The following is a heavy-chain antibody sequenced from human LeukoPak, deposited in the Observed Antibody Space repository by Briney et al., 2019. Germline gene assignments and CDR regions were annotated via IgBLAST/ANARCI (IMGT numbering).Heavy chain of an antibody. J-gene: IGHJ6*03. Sequence: ASVKVSCKSSGYTFTGYYMHWVRQAPGQGLEWMGWINPKSGDTNSAQKFQGRVTMTRDTSISTAYMELNRLTSDDTAVYYCAREVGDCSSTSCYVGYYYYYYMDVWGKGTTVTVSS. D-gene: IGHD2-2*01. V-gene: IGHV1-2*02. CDR1: GYTFTGYY. CDR3: AREVGDCSSTSCYVGYYYYYYMDV. CDR2: INPKSGDT.